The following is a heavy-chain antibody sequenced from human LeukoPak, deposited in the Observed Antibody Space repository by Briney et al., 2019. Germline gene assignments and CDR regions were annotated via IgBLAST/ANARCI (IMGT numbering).Heavy chain of an antibody. CDR2: INHSGST. D-gene: IGHD6-6*01. J-gene: IGHJ4*02. CDR3: ARGSAACRAPHFDY. V-gene: IGHV4-34*01. Sequence: SETLSLTCAVYGGSFSGCYWSWIRQPPGKGLEWIGEINHSGSTNYNPSLKSRVTISVDTSKNQFSLKLSSVTAADTAVYYCARGSAACRAPHFDYWGQGTLVTVSS. CDR1: GGSFSGCY.